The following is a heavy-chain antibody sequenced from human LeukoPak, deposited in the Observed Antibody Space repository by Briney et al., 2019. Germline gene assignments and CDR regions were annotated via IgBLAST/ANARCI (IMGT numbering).Heavy chain of an antibody. V-gene: IGHV1-69*05. Sequence: ASVKVSCKASGGTFISYAISWVRQAPGQGLEWMGGIIPIFGTANYAQKFQGRVTITTDESTSTAYMELSSLRSEDTAVYYCARHGPYSSSSYDYWGQGTLVTVSS. J-gene: IGHJ4*02. CDR2: IIPIFGTA. D-gene: IGHD6-6*01. CDR3: ARHGPYSSSSYDY. CDR1: GGTFISYA.